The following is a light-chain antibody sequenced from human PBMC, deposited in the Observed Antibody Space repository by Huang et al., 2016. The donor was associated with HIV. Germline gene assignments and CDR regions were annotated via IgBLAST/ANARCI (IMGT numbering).Light chain of an antibody. CDR2: SAS. J-gene: IGKJ5*01. Sequence: DILLTPSPSSLSASVGYRVTITCRASQNNNTYLNWYQQKPGKAPNLLIQSASTLQTGVPSRFSGSGSGTEFTLTVNSLQPEDSATYYCQQGYSAWITFGQGTRL. CDR3: QQGYSAWIT. CDR1: QNNNTY. V-gene: IGKV1-39*01.